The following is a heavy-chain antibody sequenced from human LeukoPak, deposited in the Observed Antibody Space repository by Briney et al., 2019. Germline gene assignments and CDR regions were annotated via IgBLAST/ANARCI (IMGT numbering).Heavy chain of an antibody. J-gene: IGHJ4*02. D-gene: IGHD5-18*01. Sequence: ASVKVSCKASGYTFTGYYMHWVRQAPGQGLEWMGRINPNSGGTNYAQKFQGRVTMSRQTLISTAYMELSRLRSDDTAVYYCAVYSYAIDYWGQGTLVTVSS. CDR2: INPNSGGT. CDR3: AVYSYAIDY. V-gene: IGHV1-2*06. CDR1: GYTFTGYY.